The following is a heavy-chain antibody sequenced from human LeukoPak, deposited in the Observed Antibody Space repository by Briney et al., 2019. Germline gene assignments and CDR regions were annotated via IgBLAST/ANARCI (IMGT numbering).Heavy chain of an antibody. CDR1: GGSISSSNW. D-gene: IGHD3-22*01. J-gene: IGHJ4*02. CDR3: ARVTGYMIEDYFDY. CDR2: IFHGGST. V-gene: IGHV4-4*02. Sequence: SETLSLTCTVSGGSISSSNWWSWVRQPPGKGLEWIGEIFHGGSTNYNPSLKSRVTISGDKSRNLISLKVSSVTAADTAVYYCARVTGYMIEDYFDYWGQGTLVTVSS.